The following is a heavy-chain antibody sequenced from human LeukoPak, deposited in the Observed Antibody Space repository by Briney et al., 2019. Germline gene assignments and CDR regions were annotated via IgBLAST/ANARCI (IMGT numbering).Heavy chain of an antibody. J-gene: IGHJ6*02. CDR2: FDPADRLT. Sequence: ASVKVSCKVSGYTLTELPMSWVRQTPGRGLEWMGGFDPADRLTIYAQKFQDRVTMTEDTSTNTAYMELSSLRSEDTAVYFCARGLLLDVWGQGTTVTVSS. V-gene: IGHV1-24*01. CDR3: ARGLLLDV. CDR1: GYTLTELP.